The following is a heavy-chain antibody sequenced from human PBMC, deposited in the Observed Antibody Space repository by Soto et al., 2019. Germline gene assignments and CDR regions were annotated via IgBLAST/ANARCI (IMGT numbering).Heavy chain of an antibody. J-gene: IGHJ4*02. CDR2: IYWDDSK. Sequence: QITLKESGPTLVRPTQTLTLTCAFSGFSLSTSGVGVGWIRQPPGKALEWLAVIYWDDSKHYSPSLRSRLTIPKDTSNTLVVLTMTNMDPMDTGTYYCAHKGPEDWPLDYWGQGTLVTVSS. CDR1: GFSLSTSGVG. V-gene: IGHV2-5*02. D-gene: IGHD3-9*01. CDR3: AHKGPEDWPLDY.